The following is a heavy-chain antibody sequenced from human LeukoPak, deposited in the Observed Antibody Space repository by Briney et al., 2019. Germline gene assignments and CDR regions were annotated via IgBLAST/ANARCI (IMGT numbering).Heavy chain of an antibody. CDR2: IYSSGST. V-gene: IGHV4-4*07. D-gene: IGHD5-24*01. J-gene: IGHJ4*02. Sequence: PSETLSLTCTVSGGSISNYYWSWVRQPAGQGLEWIGRIYSSGSTNYNPSLKSRVTMSVDTSKNQFSLKLNSVTAADTAVYFCARDGYNRGGKDYWGQGTLVTVSS. CDR1: GGSISNYY. CDR3: ARDGYNRGGKDY.